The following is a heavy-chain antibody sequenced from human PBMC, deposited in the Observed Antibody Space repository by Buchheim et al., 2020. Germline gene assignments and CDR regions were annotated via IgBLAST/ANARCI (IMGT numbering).Heavy chain of an antibody. J-gene: IGHJ3*01. V-gene: IGHV4-30-4*01. Sequence: QVQLQESGPGLVKPSQTLSLTCTVSGDSISSGDFYWSWFRQPPGKGLEWIGYISYRGSTYYNPSLKSRVTISVDTSKNQFSLKLSSVTAADTAVYYCARDNYYFGSGSYSLGDAFDVWGQGT. CDR3: ARDNYYFGSGSYSLGDAFDV. CDR1: GDSISSGDFY. CDR2: ISYRGST. D-gene: IGHD3-10*01.